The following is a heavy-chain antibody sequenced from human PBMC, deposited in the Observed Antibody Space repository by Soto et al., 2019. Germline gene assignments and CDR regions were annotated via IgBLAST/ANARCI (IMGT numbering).Heavy chain of an antibody. D-gene: IGHD3-22*01. J-gene: IGHJ5*02. Sequence: SVKVSCKASGGTFSSYAISWVRQAPGQGLEWMGGIIPIFGTANYAQKFQGRVTITADESTSTAYMELSSLRSEDTGVYYCARELEDSSGYPDSNWFDPWGQGTLVTVSS. V-gene: IGHV1-69*13. CDR1: GGTFSSYA. CDR3: ARELEDSSGYPDSNWFDP. CDR2: IIPIFGTA.